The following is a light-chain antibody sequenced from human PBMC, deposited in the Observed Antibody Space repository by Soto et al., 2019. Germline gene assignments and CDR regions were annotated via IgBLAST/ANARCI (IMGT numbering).Light chain of an antibody. V-gene: IGKV3D-15*01. J-gene: IGKJ5*01. CDR3: QQRNIWPPVT. CDR1: QSVRSN. CDR2: GAS. Sequence: EIVMTQSPATLSVSPGERATVSCRASQSVRSNLAWYQQRPGQGPRLLIYGASSGATGIPARFSGSGSGTDFTLTISSLEPEDFAVYYCQQRNIWPPVTFGQGTRLEIK.